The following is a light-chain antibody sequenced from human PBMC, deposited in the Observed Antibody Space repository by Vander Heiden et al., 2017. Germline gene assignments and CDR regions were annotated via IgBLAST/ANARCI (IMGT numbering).Light chain of an antibody. Sequence: DLQMTQSPSSLSASVGDRVSITCRASQSISNHLNWYQQKPGKAPKVLIYAASSLESGVPSRFSGSGSGTDFTLTISSLQPEDFATYYCQQSYSTPHTFGQGSKLEIK. V-gene: IGKV1-39*01. J-gene: IGKJ2*01. CDR2: AAS. CDR1: QSISNH. CDR3: QQSYSTPHT.